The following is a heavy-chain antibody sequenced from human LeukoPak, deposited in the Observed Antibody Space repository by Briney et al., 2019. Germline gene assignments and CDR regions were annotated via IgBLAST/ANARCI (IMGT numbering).Heavy chain of an antibody. CDR2: ISGSGGST. CDR1: GFTVSINS. Sequence: GGSLRLSCTVSGFTVSINSMSWVRQAPGKGLEWVSAISGSGGSTYYADSVKGRFTISRDNSKNTLYLQMNSLRAEDTAVYYCAKVPTYYYGSGSYYFDYWGQGTLVTVSS. J-gene: IGHJ4*02. V-gene: IGHV3-23*01. D-gene: IGHD3-10*01. CDR3: AKVPTYYYGSGSYYFDY.